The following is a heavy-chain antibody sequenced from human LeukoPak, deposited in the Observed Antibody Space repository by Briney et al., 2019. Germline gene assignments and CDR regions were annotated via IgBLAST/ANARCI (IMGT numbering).Heavy chain of an antibody. D-gene: IGHD2-15*01. V-gene: IGHV4-59*01. CDR3: AGGGDCSGGSCYAFDY. CDR1: GGSIRTYY. J-gene: IGHJ4*02. Sequence: SETLSLSCTVSGGSIRTYYWRWIRQPPGKGLEWIGYIYYSGSTNYNPSLKSRVTISVDTSKNQFSLQLSSVTAADTAVYYCAGGGDCSGGSCYAFDYWGQGTLVTVSS. CDR2: IYYSGST.